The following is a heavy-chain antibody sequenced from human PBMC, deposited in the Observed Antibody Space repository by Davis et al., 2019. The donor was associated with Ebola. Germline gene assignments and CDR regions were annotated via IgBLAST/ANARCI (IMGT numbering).Heavy chain of an antibody. CDR2: LYYSGST. V-gene: IGHV4-39*01. J-gene: IGHJ5*02. Sequence: MPSETLSLTCTVSGGSVRRSSHYWGWIRQPPGKGLEWIGTLYYSGSTNYKASLRSRVTIFVDSSKNQFSLRLSSVTAADTATYYCARLLVGKVAGGSIDPWGQGTLVTVSS. CDR3: ARLLVGKVAGGSIDP. CDR1: GGSVRRSSHY. D-gene: IGHD6-25*01.